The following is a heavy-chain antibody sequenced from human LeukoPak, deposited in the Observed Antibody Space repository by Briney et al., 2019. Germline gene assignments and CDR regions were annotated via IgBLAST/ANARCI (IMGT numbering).Heavy chain of an antibody. D-gene: IGHD6-13*01. CDR1: GGSISSSSYY. Sequence: SETLSLTCTVSGGSISSSSYYWGWIRQPPGKGLEWIGSIYYSGSTYYNPSLKSRVTISVDTSKNQFSLKLSSVTAADTAVYYCAGDLRGYSSSWYDLTGVYYYYMDVWGKGTTVTVSS. V-gene: IGHV4-39*07. CDR3: AGDLRGYSSSWYDLTGVYYYYMDV. CDR2: IYYSGST. J-gene: IGHJ6*03.